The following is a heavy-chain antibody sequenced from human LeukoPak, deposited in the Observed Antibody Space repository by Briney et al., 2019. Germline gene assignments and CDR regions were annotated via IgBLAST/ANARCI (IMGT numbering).Heavy chain of an antibody. V-gene: IGHV3-33*01. CDR1: GFTFSSYG. CDR2: IWYDGSNK. D-gene: IGHD2-21*02. CDR3: ARDGCGGDCYSDY. J-gene: IGHJ4*02. Sequence: GGSLRLSCAASGFTFSSYGMHWVRQAPGKGLEWVAVIWYDGSNKYYADSVKGRFTISRDNSKNTLYLQMNSLRAEDTAVYYCARDGCGGDCYSDYWGQGTLVTVSS.